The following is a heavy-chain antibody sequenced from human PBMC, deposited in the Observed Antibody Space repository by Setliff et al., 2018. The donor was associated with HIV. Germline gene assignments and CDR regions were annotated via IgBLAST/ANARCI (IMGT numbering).Heavy chain of an antibody. CDR3: ATGRRYGLFNP. CDR2: AHYTERT. Sequence: SETLSLTCSVSGGSISSDYRSWIRQPPGKGLEWIGYAHYTERTNYNPSLKSRVTISVDTSKNQFTLNLNSVTAADTAVYYCATGRRYGLFNPWGQGTLVTVSS. V-gene: IGHV4-59*01. J-gene: IGHJ5*02. D-gene: IGHD1-20*01. CDR1: GGSISSDY.